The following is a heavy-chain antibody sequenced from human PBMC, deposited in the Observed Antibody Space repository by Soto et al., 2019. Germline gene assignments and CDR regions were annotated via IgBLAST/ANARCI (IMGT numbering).Heavy chain of an antibody. CDR1: GYTFTSYD. CDR2: MNPNSGNT. V-gene: IGHV1-8*01. CDR3: ARDGGTIHYYFDY. J-gene: IGHJ4*02. D-gene: IGHD3-3*01. Sequence: ASVKVSCKASGYTFTSYDINWVRQATGQGLEWMGWMNPNSGNTGYAQKFQGRVTMTRNTSISTAYMELSRLRSDDTAVYYCARDGGTIHYYFDYWGQGTLVTVSS.